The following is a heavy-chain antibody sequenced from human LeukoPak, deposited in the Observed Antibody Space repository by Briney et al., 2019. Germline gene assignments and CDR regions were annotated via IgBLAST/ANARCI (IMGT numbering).Heavy chain of an antibody. CDR2: IKSKTDGGTT. J-gene: IGHJ4*02. Sequence: GGSLRLSCAASGFTFSNAWMSWVRQAPGKGLEWVGRIKSKTDGGTTDYAAPVKSRFTISRDDSKNTLYLQMNSLKTEDTAVYYCTTDIPPTYYYGSGSYYPPDYWGQGTLVTVSS. CDR1: GFTFSNAW. D-gene: IGHD3-10*01. CDR3: TTDIPPTYYYGSGSYYPPDY. V-gene: IGHV3-15*01.